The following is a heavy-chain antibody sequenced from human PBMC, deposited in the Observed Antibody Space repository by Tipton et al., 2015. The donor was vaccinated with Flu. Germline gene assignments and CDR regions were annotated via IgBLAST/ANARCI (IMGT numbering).Heavy chain of an antibody. CDR3: ARHRGTTATTLDWFDP. CDR1: GYSISGDYY. J-gene: IGHJ5*02. D-gene: IGHD4-17*01. V-gene: IGHV4-38-2*02. CDR2: SHHSGGT. Sequence: TLSLTCTVSGYSISGDYYWGWIRQPPGKGLEWIGSSHHSGGTYYNPSLKSRVTISVDTPKSQFSLRLNSVTAADTGVYCCARHRGTTATTLDWFDPWGQGTLVNVSS.